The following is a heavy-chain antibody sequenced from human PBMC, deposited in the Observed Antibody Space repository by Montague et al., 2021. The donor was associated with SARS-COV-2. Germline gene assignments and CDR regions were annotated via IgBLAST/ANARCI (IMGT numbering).Heavy chain of an antibody. CDR3: VSFSQQFQVLPYCYYGMDF. D-gene: IGHD2-2*01. CDR1: GGSISSYY. Sequence: SETLSLTCTVSGGSISSYYWSWIRQPPGRGLEWIGEIHPSGSTNYNPSLKSRVTISIDKSTNQFSLKLTSVTSAATAVYYCVSFSQQFQVLPYCYYGMDFWGQGTTVTVSS. V-gene: IGHV4-4*09. J-gene: IGHJ6*02. CDR2: IHPSGST.